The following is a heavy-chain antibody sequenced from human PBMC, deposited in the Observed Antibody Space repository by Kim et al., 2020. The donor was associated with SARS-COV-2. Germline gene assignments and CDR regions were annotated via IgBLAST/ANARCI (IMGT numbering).Heavy chain of an antibody. Sequence: GGSLRLSCAASGFTFVDYAMHWVRQAPGKGLEWVSGISWNNGNIGYADSVKGRFTISRDNAKHSLYLQMNSLRAEDTALYYCAKDLQVRRVIIIASGGPFDPWGQGTLVTVSS. CDR3: AKDLQVRRVIIIASGGPFDP. CDR2: ISWNNGNI. CDR1: GFTFVDYA. J-gene: IGHJ5*02. D-gene: IGHD3-10*01. V-gene: IGHV3-9*01.